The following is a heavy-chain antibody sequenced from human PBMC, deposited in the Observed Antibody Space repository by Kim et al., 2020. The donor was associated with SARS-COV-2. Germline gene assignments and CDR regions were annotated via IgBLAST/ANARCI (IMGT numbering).Heavy chain of an antibody. J-gene: IGHJ4*02. V-gene: IGHV3-9*01. CDR2: ISWNSDKI. D-gene: IGHD2-15*01. CDR1: GFTFDDYA. CDR3: AKDGGSRNWYNFDY. Sequence: GGSLRLSCAASGFTFDDYAMHWVRQAPGKGLEWVSGISWNSDKIEYADSVKGRFTISRDNAKNSLYLQMNSLRAEDTALYYCAKDGGSRNWYNFDYWGQGTLVTVSS.